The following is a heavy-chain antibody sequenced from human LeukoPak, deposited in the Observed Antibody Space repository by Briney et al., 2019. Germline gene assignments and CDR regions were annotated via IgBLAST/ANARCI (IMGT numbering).Heavy chain of an antibody. CDR2: ISSSNSGI. Sequence: GGSLRLSCAASVFTFSNYSMNWVRQAPGKGLEWVSYISSSNSGIEYADSVKGRFIISRENAKNSLFLQMSSLRADDTAVYYCGRELDGSVDYWGQGTLVTVSS. CDR3: GRELDGSVDY. CDR1: VFTFSNYS. J-gene: IGHJ4*02. V-gene: IGHV3-48*04. D-gene: IGHD3-10*01.